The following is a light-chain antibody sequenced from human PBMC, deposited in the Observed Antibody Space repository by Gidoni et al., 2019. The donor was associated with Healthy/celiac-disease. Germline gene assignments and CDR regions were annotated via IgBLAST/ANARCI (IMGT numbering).Light chain of an antibody. CDR2: GAS. CDR1: QRVGSN. CDR3: QQYNNWPPYT. Sequence: EIVMTQSPAILSVSPGERATLSCRASQRVGSNLAWYQQKPGQAPRLLIYGASTRATGIPARFSGSGSGTEFTLTISSMQSEDFAVYYCQQYNNWPPYTFGQGTKLEIK. V-gene: IGKV3-15*01. J-gene: IGKJ2*01.